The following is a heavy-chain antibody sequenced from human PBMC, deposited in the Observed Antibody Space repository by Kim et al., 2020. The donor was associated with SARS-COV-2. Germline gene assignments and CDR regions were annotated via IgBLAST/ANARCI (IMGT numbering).Heavy chain of an antibody. CDR3: AQARGGWFDP. D-gene: IGHD3-10*01. CDR2: T. J-gene: IGHJ5*02. Sequence: TIYAESVKGRFTISGDNAKNTLFLQMNSLRAEDTALYYCAQARGGWFDPWGQGTLVTVSS. V-gene: IGHV3-23*05.